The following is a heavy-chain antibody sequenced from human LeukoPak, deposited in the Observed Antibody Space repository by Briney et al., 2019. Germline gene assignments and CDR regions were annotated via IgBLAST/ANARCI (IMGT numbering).Heavy chain of an antibody. J-gene: IGHJ4*02. D-gene: IGHD2-2*02. CDR2: INHSGST. Sequence: SETLSLTCAVYGGSFSGYYWSWIRQPPGKGLEWIGEINHSGSTKYNPSLKSRVTISVDTSKNQFSLKLSSVTAADTAVYYCARGFLVVVPAAIRADHPIDYWAREPWSPSPQ. CDR3: ARGFLVVVPAAIRADHPIDY. V-gene: IGHV4-34*01. CDR1: GGSFSGYY.